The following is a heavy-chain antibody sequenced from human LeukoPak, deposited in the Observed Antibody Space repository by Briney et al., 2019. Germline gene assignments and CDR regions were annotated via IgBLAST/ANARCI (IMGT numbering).Heavy chain of an antibody. Sequence: SETLSLTCTVSGVSVSRYYWSWIRQPAGKGLEWSGRIYSSGSTTYNPSLKSRVTMSIDTSKNQFSLKLSFVTAADTAVYYCARDSGTTGEVKFDPWGQGTLVTVSS. CDR1: GVSVSRYY. D-gene: IGHD3-10*01. J-gene: IGHJ5*02. CDR2: IYSSGST. V-gene: IGHV4-4*07. CDR3: ARDSGTTGEVKFDP.